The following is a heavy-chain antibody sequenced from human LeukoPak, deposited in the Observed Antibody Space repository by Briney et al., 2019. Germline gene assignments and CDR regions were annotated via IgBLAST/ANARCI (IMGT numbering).Heavy chain of an antibody. CDR2: INPNSGGT. CDR1: GYTFTGYY. CDR3: ASLSNYGKLNAFDI. J-gene: IGHJ3*02. D-gene: IGHD4/OR15-4a*01. V-gene: IGHV1-2*02. Sequence: ASVKVSCKASGYTFTGYYMHWVRQAPGQGLEWMGWINPNSGGTNYAQKFQGRVTMTRDTSISTAYMELSRLRSEDTAVYYCASLSNYGKLNAFDIWCQGTMVTVSS.